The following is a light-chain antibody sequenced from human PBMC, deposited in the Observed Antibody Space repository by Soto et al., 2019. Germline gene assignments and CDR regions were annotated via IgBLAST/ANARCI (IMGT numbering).Light chain of an antibody. V-gene: IGLV2-14*03. J-gene: IGLJ1*01. CDR1: SSDVGAYNF. CDR2: DVG. CDR3: SSFTTTKTYV. Sequence: QSALTQPASVSGSPGQSIAISCTGTSSDVGAYNFVSRYQQHPGKAPKLMIYDVGNRPSGVSHRFSGSKFDKTASLTISGLQAEDEADYYCSSFTTTKTYVFGTGTKVTVL.